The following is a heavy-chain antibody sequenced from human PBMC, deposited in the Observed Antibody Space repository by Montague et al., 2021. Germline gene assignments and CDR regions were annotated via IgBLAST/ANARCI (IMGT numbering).Heavy chain of an antibody. V-gene: IGHV4-39*01. CDR1: GGSISSSNYH. J-gene: IGHJ4*02. D-gene: IGHD2-8*01. CDR3: ARLDIVLIYWGFDY. Sequence: SETLSLTCFVSGGSISSSNYHCGWIRQPPRKGLEWIGSITYTGNTYYNPSLKSRVTMSVDTSRNQFSLKLTSVTAADTAVYYCARLDIVLIYWGFDYWGQGTLVTVSS. CDR2: ITYTGNT.